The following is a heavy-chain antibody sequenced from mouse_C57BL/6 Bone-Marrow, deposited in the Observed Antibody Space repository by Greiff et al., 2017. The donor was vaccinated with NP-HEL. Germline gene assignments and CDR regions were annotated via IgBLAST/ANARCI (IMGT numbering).Heavy chain of an antibody. CDR2: IDPSDSYT. CDR3: AIEGVYYGYPYAMDY. CDR1: GYTFTSYW. V-gene: IGHV1-69*01. Sequence: QVQLQQPGAELVMPGASVKLSCKASGYTFTSYWMHWVKQRPGQGLEWIGEIDPSDSYTNYNQKFKGKSTLTVDKSSSTAYMQLSSLTSEDSAVYYCAIEGVYYGYPYAMDYWGQGTSVTVSS. D-gene: IGHD2-2*01. J-gene: IGHJ4*01.